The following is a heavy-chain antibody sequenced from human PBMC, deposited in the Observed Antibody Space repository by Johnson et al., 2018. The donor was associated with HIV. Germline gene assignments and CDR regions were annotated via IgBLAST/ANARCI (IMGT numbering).Heavy chain of an antibody. CDR1: GFTFSSYG. J-gene: IGHJ3*02. V-gene: IGHV3-30*02. D-gene: IGHD2-15*01. Sequence: QVQLVESGGGVVQPGGSLRLSCAASGFTFSSYGMHWVRQAPGKGLEWVAFIRYDGSNKYYADSVKGRFTISRDNSKNTLYLQMNSLRAEDTAVYYCAKGRTLVAYDAFDIWGQGSMVTVSS. CDR2: IRYDGSNK. CDR3: AKGRTLVAYDAFDI.